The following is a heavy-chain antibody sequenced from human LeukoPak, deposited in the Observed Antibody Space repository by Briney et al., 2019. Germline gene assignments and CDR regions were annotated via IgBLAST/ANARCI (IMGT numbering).Heavy chain of an antibody. D-gene: IGHD1-26*01. CDR2: TYYRSKWYI. V-gene: IGHV6-1*01. Sequence: SQTLSLTCAISGDSVSSNNAAWHWIRQSPSRGLEWLGRTYYRSKWYIDYAVSVNSRMTISSDTSKNQFSLQLNSVTPEDTAVYYCARGWDLNVWGQGTTVIVSS. CDR1: GDSVSSNNAA. CDR3: ARGWDLNV. J-gene: IGHJ6*02.